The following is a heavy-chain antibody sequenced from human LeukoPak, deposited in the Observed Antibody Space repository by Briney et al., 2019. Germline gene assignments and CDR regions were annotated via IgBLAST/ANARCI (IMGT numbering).Heavy chain of an antibody. CDR3: ARLDAY. Sequence: GGSLRLSCAASGFTFSNYWMSSVRQAPGKGLEWVANIKPDGSEKYYVDSVKGRFTISRDNAKNSLYLQMNSLRAEDTAVYYCARLDAYWGQGTLVTVSS. J-gene: IGHJ4*02. CDR2: IKPDGSEK. V-gene: IGHV3-7*01. CDR1: GFTFSNYW.